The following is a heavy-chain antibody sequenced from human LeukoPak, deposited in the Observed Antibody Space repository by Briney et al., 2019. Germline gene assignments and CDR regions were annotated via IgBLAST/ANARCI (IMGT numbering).Heavy chain of an antibody. D-gene: IGHD6-13*01. J-gene: IGHJ4*02. CDR1: GGSISSSNYY. CDR3: ARGPGTWYYY. V-gene: IGHV4-39*07. CDR2: INHSGST. Sequence: NPSETLSLTCAVSGGSISSSNYYWSWIRQPPGKGLEWIGEINHSGSTNYNPSLKSRVTISIDTSKNQFSLKLSSVTAADTALYYCARGPGTWYYYWGQGTLVTVSS.